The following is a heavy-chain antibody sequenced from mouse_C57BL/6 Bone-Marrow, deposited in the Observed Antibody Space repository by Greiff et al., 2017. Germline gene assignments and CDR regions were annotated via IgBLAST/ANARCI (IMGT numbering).Heavy chain of an antibody. CDR2: IYPRSGNT. Sequence: QVQLQQSGAELASPGASVKLSCKASGYTFTSYGISWVKQSTGQGLEWIGEIYPRSGNTYYNEKFKGKATLTADKSSSTAYMELRSLTSEDSAVYFCARAGAYYSNYFDYWGQGTTLTVSS. D-gene: IGHD2-5*01. J-gene: IGHJ2*01. CDR3: ARAGAYYSNYFDY. CDR1: GYTFTSYG. V-gene: IGHV1-81*01.